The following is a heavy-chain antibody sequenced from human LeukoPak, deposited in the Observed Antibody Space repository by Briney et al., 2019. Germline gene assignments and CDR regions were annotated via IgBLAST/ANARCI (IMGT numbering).Heavy chain of an antibody. J-gene: IGHJ4*02. D-gene: IGHD3-3*01. Sequence: SETLSLTCTVSGGSSSSYYWSWIRQPPGKGLEWIGYIYYSGSTNYNPSLKSRVTVSVDTSKNQFSLKLSSVTAADTAVYYCARGSESYDFWSGYYSYWGQGTLVTVSS. CDR1: GGSSSSYY. CDR2: IYYSGST. V-gene: IGHV4-59*01. CDR3: ARGSESYDFWSGYYSY.